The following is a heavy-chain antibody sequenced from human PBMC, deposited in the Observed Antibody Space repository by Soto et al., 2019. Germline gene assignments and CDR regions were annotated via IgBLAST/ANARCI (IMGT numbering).Heavy chain of an antibody. CDR3: ARSPLGDSRPGGWFDP. V-gene: IGHV4-61*01. D-gene: IGHD3-16*01. J-gene: IGHJ5*02. CDR1: GGSVSSGSYY. CDR2: IYYSGST. Sequence: QVQLQESGPGLVKPSETLSLTCTVSGGSVSSGSYYWSWIRQPPGKGLEWIGYIYYSGSTNYNPSLKSRVTISVDTSKNQFSLKLSSVTAADTAVYYCARSPLGDSRPGGWFDPWGQGTLVTVSS.